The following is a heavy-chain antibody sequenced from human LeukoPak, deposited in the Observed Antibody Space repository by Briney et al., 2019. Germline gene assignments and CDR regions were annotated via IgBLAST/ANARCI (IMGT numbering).Heavy chain of an antibody. CDR2: TNPSGGST. V-gene: IGHV1-46*01. J-gene: IGHJ1*01. Sequence: GASVKVSCKASGYTFTSYYMHWVRQAPGQGLEWMGITNPSGGSTSYAQKFQGRVTMTRDTSTSTVYMELSSLRSEDTAVYYCARDLLSSTSPPVGGFQHWGQGTLVTVSS. D-gene: IGHD2-2*01. CDR3: ARDLLSSTSPPVGGFQH. CDR1: GYTFTSYY.